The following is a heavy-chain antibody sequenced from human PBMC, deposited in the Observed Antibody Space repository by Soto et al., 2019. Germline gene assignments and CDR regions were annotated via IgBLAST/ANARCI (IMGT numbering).Heavy chain of an antibody. CDR3: AKDLRRAFYGMDV. V-gene: IGHV3-30*18. CDR2: LSNDGSNE. Sequence: QVQLVESGGGVVQPGRSLRLSCVASGFTFSSYGLHWVRQAPGKGLEWVTLLSNDGSNEYYADSVKGRFTISRDNSKNTLYLQMNSLRGEGTDVYYCAKDLRRAFYGMDVWGQGTTVTVSS. CDR1: GFTFSSYG. J-gene: IGHJ6*02.